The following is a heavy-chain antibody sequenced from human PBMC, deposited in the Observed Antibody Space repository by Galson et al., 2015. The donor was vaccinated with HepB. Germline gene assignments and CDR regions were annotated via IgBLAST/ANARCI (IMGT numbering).Heavy chain of an antibody. CDR3: ARIAAAGTPYYYYGMDV. D-gene: IGHD6-13*01. CDR1: GYSFTSYW. Sequence: QSGAEVKKPGESLKISCKGSGYSFTSYWIGWVRQMPGKGLEWMGIIYPGDSDTRYSPSFQGQVTISADKSISTAYLQWSSLKASDTAMYYCARIAAAGTPYYYYGMDVWGQGTTVTVSS. J-gene: IGHJ6*02. V-gene: IGHV5-51*01. CDR2: IYPGDSDT.